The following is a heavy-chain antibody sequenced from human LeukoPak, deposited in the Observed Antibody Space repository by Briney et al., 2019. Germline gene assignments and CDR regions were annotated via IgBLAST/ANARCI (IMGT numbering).Heavy chain of an antibody. CDR2: INPNSGGT. CDR1: GYTFTGYY. V-gene: IGHV1-2*02. D-gene: IGHD6-19*01. CDR3: PRDRWQRWLYLVPRGCYFDY. J-gene: IGHJ4*03. Sequence: GASVKVSCKASGYTFTGYYMHWVRQAPGQGLEWMGWINPNSGGTNYAQKFQGRVTMTRATSISTAYMELRRLRSDDTAVYCCPRDRWQRWLYLVPRGCYFDYWGQGALVTVSS.